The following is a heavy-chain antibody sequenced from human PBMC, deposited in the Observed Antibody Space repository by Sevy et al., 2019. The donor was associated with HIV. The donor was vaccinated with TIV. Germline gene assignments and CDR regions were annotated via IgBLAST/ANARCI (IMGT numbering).Heavy chain of an antibody. V-gene: IGHV3-30-3*01. CDR2: ISYDGSNK. CDR1: GFTFSSYA. D-gene: IGHD1-26*01. CDR3: ASQRESLARIGESGYYYYGMDV. Sequence: GGSLRLSCAASGFTFSSYAMHWVRQAPGKGLEWVAVISYDGSNKYYADSVKGRFTISRDNSKNTLYLQMNSPRAEDQAVYYCASQRESLARIGESGYYYYGMDVWGQGTTVTVSS. J-gene: IGHJ6*02.